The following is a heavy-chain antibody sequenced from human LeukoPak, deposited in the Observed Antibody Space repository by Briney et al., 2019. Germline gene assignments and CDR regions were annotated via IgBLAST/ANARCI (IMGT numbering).Heavy chain of an antibody. Sequence: PGGSLRLSCAASGFTFSSSAMTWVRQAPGKGLEWVSGISGSGGSTYYADSVKGRFTISRDNSKNTLYLQMNSLRAEDTAVYYCAKGIYDDYVPLDYWGLGTLVTVPS. CDR3: AKGIYDDYVPLDY. V-gene: IGHV3-23*01. D-gene: IGHD4-17*01. J-gene: IGHJ4*02. CDR1: GFTFSSSA. CDR2: ISGSGGST.